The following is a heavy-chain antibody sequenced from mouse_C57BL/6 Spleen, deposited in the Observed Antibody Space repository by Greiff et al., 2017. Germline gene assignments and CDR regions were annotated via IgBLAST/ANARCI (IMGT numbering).Heavy chain of an antibody. CDR1: GYTFTSYW. V-gene: IGHV1-7*01. CDR3: ASPLRQDAMDY. Sequence: VQLVESGAELAKPGASVKLSCKASGYTFTSYWMHWVQQRPGQGLEWIGYINPSSGYPQYNQMFKDKATLNADKSTRTAYMQQSSRTDEDASVYYCASPLRQDAMDYWGQGTTVTVSS. D-gene: IGHD2-4*01. J-gene: IGHJ4*01. CDR2: INPSSGYP.